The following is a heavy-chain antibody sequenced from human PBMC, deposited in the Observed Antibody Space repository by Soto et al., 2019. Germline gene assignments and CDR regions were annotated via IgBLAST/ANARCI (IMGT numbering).Heavy chain of an antibody. CDR2: IIPIFGTA. Sequence: ASVKVSCKASGGTFSSYAISWVRQAPGQGLEWMGGIIPIFGTANYAQKFQDRVTITADESTSTAYMELSSLRSEDTAVYYCARSSYGSGSYYYYYYGMDVWGQGTTVTVSS. CDR1: GGTFSSYA. CDR3: ARSSYGSGSYYYYYYGMDV. J-gene: IGHJ6*02. V-gene: IGHV1-69*13. D-gene: IGHD3-10*01.